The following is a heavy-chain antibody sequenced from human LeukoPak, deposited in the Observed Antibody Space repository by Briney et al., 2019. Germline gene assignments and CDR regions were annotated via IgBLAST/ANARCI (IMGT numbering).Heavy chain of an antibody. CDR3: ARRTKYIAVAGQDAFDI. V-gene: IGHV1-2*02. D-gene: IGHD6-19*01. Sequence: ASVKVSCKASGYTLTGYYMHWVRQAPGQGLEWMGWINPNSGGTNYAQKFQGRVTMTRDTSISTAYMELSRLRSDDTAVYYCARRTKYIAVAGQDAFDIWGQGTMVTVSS. CDR2: INPNSGGT. CDR1: GYTLTGYY. J-gene: IGHJ3*02.